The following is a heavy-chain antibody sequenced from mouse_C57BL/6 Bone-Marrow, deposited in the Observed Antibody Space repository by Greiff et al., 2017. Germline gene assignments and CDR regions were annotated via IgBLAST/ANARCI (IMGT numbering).Heavy chain of an antibody. V-gene: IGHV5-17*01. Sequence: EVLLVESGGGLVKPGGSLKLSCAASGFTFSDYGMHWVRQAPEKGLEWVAYISSGSSTLYYADPVKGRYTISRDNAKNTLFLQMTSLRSEDTAMYYCATLYYYGSSRYWYFDVWGTGTTVTVSS. J-gene: IGHJ1*03. CDR2: ISSGSSTL. CDR1: GFTFSDYG. CDR3: ATLYYYGSSRYWYFDV. D-gene: IGHD1-1*01.